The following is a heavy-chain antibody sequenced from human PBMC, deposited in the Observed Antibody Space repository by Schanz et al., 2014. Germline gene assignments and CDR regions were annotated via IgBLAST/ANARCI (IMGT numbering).Heavy chain of an antibody. V-gene: IGHV3-30*18. CDR2: ISNGGSDE. Sequence: QERLVESGGGVVQPGRSLRLSCAASGFIFSNYGMHWVRQAPGGGLDWVAGISNGGSDEYYVDSVKGRITISRDNSKNTLYLQMNSLRAEDTAVYYCAKGRFGELSAFDIWGQGTMVTVSS. CDR3: AKGRFGELSAFDI. J-gene: IGHJ3*02. D-gene: IGHD3-10*01. CDR1: GFIFSNYG.